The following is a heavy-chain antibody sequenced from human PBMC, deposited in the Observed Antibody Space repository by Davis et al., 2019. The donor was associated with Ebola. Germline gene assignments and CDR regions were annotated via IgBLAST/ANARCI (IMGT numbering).Heavy chain of an antibody. CDR2: ISYDGRNK. D-gene: IGHD6-13*01. Sequence: GESLKISCAASGFTFSSYGMHWVRQAPGKGLEWVAVISYDGRNKYYADSVKGRFTISRDNSKNTLYLQMNSLRAEDTAVYYCAILGIAAAGFFDYWGQGTLVTVSS. CDR1: GFTFSSYG. CDR3: AILGIAAAGFFDY. J-gene: IGHJ4*02. V-gene: IGHV3-30*19.